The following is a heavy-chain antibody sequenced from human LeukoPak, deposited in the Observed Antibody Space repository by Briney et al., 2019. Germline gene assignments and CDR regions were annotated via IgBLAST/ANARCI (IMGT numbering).Heavy chain of an antibody. CDR2: ISHSGNA. D-gene: IGHD2-21*01. CDR3: ARDVVVIASPDAYDI. J-gene: IGHJ3*02. CDR1: GDSITSPGYS. V-gene: IGHV4-31*03. Sequence: SETLSLTCTVSGDSITSPGYSWTWIRQPPGKGLEWIGCISHSGNADYNPSLKSRVYMSRDASKNQFSLKLTSVTAADTAVYYCARDVVVIASPDAYDIWGPGKMVTVSS.